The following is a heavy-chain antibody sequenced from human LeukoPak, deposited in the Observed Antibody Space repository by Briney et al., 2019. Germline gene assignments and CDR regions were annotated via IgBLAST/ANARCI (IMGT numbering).Heavy chain of an antibody. Sequence: GGSLRLSCAASGFTFSSYGIHWVRQAPGKGLEWVAFIRYDGSNKYYADSVKGRFTISRDNSKDTLYLQMNSLRAEDTAVYYCAKVGSGRMYYFDYWGQGTLVTVSS. CDR2: IRYDGSNK. CDR1: GFTFSSYG. V-gene: IGHV3-30*02. CDR3: AKVGSGRMYYFDY. J-gene: IGHJ4*02. D-gene: IGHD6-19*01.